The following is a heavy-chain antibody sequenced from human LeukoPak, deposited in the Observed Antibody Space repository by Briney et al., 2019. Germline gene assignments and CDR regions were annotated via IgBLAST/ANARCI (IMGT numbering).Heavy chain of an antibody. CDR3: AKDPYYYDSSGYSPDY. V-gene: IGHV3-30*18. Sequence: PGRSLRLSCAASGFTFSSYGMHWVRQAPGKGLEWVAVISYDGSNKYYADSVKGRFTISRDNSKNTLYLQMNSLRAEDTAVYYCAKDPYYYDSSGYSPDYWGQGTLVTVSS. D-gene: IGHD3-22*01. CDR1: GFTFSSYG. CDR2: ISYDGSNK. J-gene: IGHJ4*02.